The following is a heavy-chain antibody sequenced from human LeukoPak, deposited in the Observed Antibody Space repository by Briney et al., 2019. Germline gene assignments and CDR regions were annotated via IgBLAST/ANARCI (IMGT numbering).Heavy chain of an antibody. CDR1: GYTLTELS. CDR3: ATGPTYYYDSSGTQPISDDY. J-gene: IGHJ4*02. D-gene: IGHD3-22*01. V-gene: IGHV1-24*01. Sequence: ASVKVSCKVSGYTLTELSMHWVRQALGKGLEWMGGFDPEDGETIYAQKFQGRVTMTEDTSTDTAYMELSSLRSEDTAVYYCATGPTYYYDSSGTQPISDDYWGQGTLVTVSS. CDR2: FDPEDGET.